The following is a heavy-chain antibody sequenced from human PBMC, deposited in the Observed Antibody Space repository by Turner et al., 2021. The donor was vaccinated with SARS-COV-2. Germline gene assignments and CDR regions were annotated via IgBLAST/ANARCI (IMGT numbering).Heavy chain of an antibody. V-gene: IGHV3-53*04. J-gene: IGHJ4*02. D-gene: IGHD6-13*01. CDR3: ASSSGYSGSWYLKH. CDR2: IYSGGRT. CDR1: GFTVSSNY. Sequence: EVQLLESGGGLVQPGGSLRLSCSASGFTVSSNYMSWVRQAPGKGLEWVSVIYSGGRTYYADSVKGRFTISRHNSKNTLYLQMNSLRAEDTAVYYCASSSGYSGSWYLKHWGQGTLVTVSS.